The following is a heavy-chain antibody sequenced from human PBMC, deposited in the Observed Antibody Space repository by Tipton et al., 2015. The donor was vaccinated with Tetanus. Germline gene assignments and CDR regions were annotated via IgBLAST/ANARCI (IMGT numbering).Heavy chain of an antibody. J-gene: IGHJ6*02. CDR2: IGGVDSFT. D-gene: IGHD3-10*01. CDR3: ARSGSGTNYYYYGMDV. CDR1: GFTFSLYA. V-gene: IGHV3-23*01. Sequence: SLRLSCAVSGFTFSLYAMNWVRQAPGKGLECVSVIGGVDSFTGYADSVKGRFTISRDNSKNMLYLQMNSLRAEDTAVYYCARSGSGTNYYYYGMDVWGQGTTVTVSS.